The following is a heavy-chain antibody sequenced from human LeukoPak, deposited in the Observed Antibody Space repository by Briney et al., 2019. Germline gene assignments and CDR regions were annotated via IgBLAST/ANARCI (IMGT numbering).Heavy chain of an antibody. CDR3: ARDSTYYDFRSGYLNWFDP. Sequence: PGRSLRLSCEASGFTFSHYGMHWVRQAPGKGLEWVAVIWSDGTNQYYADSVRGRFAISRDNFKKTVSLQMNSLRAEDTGVYYCARDSTYYDFRSGYLNWFDPWGQGTLVTVSS. CDR2: IWSDGTNQ. V-gene: IGHV3-33*01. CDR1: GFTFSHYG. D-gene: IGHD3-3*01. J-gene: IGHJ5*02.